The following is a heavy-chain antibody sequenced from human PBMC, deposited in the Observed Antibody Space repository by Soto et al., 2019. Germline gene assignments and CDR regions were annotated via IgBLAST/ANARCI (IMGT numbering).Heavy chain of an antibody. CDR2: ISGSGGST. CDR1: GFPLWSYS. V-gene: IGHV3-23*01. D-gene: IGHD5-18*01. CDR3: ARHRGYSYYFDY. Sequence: GGAPRLSCAGPGFPLWSYSLSWGPPAPGKGLEWVSAISGSGGSTYYADSVKGRFTISRDNSKNTLYLQMNSLRAEDTAVYYCARHRGYSYYFDYWGQGTLVTVSS. J-gene: IGHJ4*02.